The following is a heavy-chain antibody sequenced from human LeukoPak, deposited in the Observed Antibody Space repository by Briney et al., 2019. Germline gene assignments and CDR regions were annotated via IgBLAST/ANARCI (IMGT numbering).Heavy chain of an antibody. Sequence: ASVKVSCKASGYTFTDYMHWVRQAPGQGFEWMGWINPNDGDTNYAQKFQGKVTMTRDTSISTAHMEVSRLRSDDTAVYYCARANFLYCSSTTCLFDYWGQGTLVTVSS. V-gene: IGHV1-2*02. J-gene: IGHJ4*02. CDR3: ARANFLYCSSTTCLFDY. CDR2: INPNDGDT. CDR1: GYTFTDY. D-gene: IGHD2-2*01.